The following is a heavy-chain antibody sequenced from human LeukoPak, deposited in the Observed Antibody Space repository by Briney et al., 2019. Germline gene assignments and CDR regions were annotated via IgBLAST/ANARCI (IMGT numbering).Heavy chain of an antibody. CDR1: GFTFSSYA. J-gene: IGHJ4*02. Sequence: PGGSLRLSCTASGFTFSSYAMSWVRQAPGKGLEWVSGMSGSGGTTYYAASVKGWFTITRDTSRNTQYLQMNRLRAEDTAVYFWAKVAAGGDFDSWGQGTLVTVSS. D-gene: IGHD6-13*01. V-gene: IGHV3-23*01. CDR3: AKVAAGGDFDS. CDR2: MSGSGGTT.